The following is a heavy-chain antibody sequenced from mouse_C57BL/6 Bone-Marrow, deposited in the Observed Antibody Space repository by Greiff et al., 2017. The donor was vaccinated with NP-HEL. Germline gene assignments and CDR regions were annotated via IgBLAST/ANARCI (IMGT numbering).Heavy chain of an antibody. CDR1: GYSITSDY. J-gene: IGHJ1*03. V-gene: IGHV3-8*01. D-gene: IGHD2-2*01. CDR3: ARLRGYDDWYFDV. CDR2: ISYSGST. Sequence: EVNVVESGPGLAKPSQTLSLTCSVTGYSITSDYWNWIRKFPGNKLEYMGYISYSGSTYYNPSLKSRISITRDTSKNQYYLQLNSVTTEDTATYYCARLRGYDDWYFDVWGTGTTVTVSS.